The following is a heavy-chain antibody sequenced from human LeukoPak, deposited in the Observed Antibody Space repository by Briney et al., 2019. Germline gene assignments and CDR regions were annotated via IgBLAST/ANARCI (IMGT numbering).Heavy chain of an antibody. CDR2: ISSSSSFI. V-gene: IGHV3-21*01. Sequence: GRSLRLSCAASGFTFSTYAMHWVRQAPGKGLEWVSSISSSSSFIYYADSVKGRFTISRDNAKNSLYLQMNSLRAEDTAVYYCARAISDYDASDIWGQGTMVTVSS. D-gene: IGHD4-17*01. CDR1: GFTFSTYA. CDR3: ARAISDYDASDI. J-gene: IGHJ3*02.